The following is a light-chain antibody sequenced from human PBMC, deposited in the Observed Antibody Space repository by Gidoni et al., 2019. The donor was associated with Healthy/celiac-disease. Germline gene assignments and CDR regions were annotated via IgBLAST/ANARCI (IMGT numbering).Light chain of an antibody. J-gene: IGLJ2*01. Sequence: QSVLTQPPSVSGAPGQRVTISCTGSSSNIGAGYDVHWYQQLPGTAPNLLIYGTSNRPSGVPDRFSGSNSGTSASLAITGLQAEDEADYYCQSYDSSLSGLFGGGTKLTVL. V-gene: IGLV1-40*01. CDR1: SSNIGAGYD. CDR3: QSYDSSLSGL. CDR2: GTS.